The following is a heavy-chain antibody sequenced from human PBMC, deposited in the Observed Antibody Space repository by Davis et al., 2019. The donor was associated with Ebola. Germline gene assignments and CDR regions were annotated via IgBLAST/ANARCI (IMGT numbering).Heavy chain of an antibody. J-gene: IGHJ4*02. V-gene: IGHV1-2*02. D-gene: IGHD2-15*01. CDR1: GYTFTDYY. Sequence: ASVKVSCKASGYTFTDYYMQWVRQAPGQGLEWMGWINPNSGGTNYAQKFQGRVTMTRDTSISTAYMELSRLRSDDTAVYYCARERRNSTPKSLLQMDYWGQGTLVTVSS. CDR3: ARERRNSTPKSLLQMDY. CDR2: INPNSGGT.